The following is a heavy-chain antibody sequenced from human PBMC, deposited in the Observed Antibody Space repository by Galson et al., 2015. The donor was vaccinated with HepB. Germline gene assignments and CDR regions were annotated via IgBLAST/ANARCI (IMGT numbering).Heavy chain of an antibody. V-gene: IGHV1-18*04. CDR2: ISVYNGNT. D-gene: IGHD3-22*01. CDR1: GYIFTYYG. Sequence: SVKVSCKASGYIFTYYGISWVRQAPGQGLEWMGWISVYNGNTNYAPKFRGRVTMTTDTSTSTAYMELRSLTSDDTAVYYCARDPYYDSSGYPLATNWFDPWGQGTLVTVAS. CDR3: ARDPYYDSSGYPLATNWFDP. J-gene: IGHJ5*02.